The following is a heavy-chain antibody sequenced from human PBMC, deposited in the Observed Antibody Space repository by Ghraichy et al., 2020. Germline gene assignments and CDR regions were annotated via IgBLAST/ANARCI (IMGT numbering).Heavy chain of an antibody. D-gene: IGHD5-24*01. CDR1: GSSISSSSYY. V-gene: IGHV4-39*01. J-gene: IGHJ4*02. CDR2: IYYSGST. Sequence: SQTLSLTCTVSGSSISSSSYYWGWIRQPPGKGLEWIGSIYYSGSTYYNPSLKSRVTISVDTSKNQFSLKLSSVTAADTAVYYCARQDGDGYNYFDYWGQGTLVTVSS. CDR3: ARQDGDGYNYFDY.